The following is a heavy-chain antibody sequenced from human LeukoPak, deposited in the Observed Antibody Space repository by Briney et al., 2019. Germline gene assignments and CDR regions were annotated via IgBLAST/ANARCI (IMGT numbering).Heavy chain of an antibody. V-gene: IGHV1-46*01. CDR1: GYTLTSYY. CDR2: INPSGGST. CDR3: AREDSSNYFDY. J-gene: IGHJ4*02. D-gene: IGHD6-13*01. Sequence: ASVKVSCKASGYTLTSYYMHWVRQAPGQGLEWMGIINPSGGSTSYAQKFQGRVTMTRDTSTSTVYMELSSLRSEDTAVYYYAREDSSNYFDYWGQGTLVTVSS.